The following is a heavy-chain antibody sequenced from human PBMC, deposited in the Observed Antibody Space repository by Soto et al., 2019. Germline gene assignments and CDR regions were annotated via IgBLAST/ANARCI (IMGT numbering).Heavy chain of an antibody. Sequence: QLQLQESGPGLVKPSETLSLTCTVSGGSISSSSYYWGWIRQPPGKGLEWIGSTDYSGNTYYNPALKRRVTISVDTSKNQFSLKLSSVTAADTAVYYCARHTPAISISDHWGQGTLVTVSS. CDR2: TDYSGNT. D-gene: IGHD2-15*01. J-gene: IGHJ4*02. CDR3: ARHTPAISISDH. CDR1: GGSISSSSYY. V-gene: IGHV4-39*01.